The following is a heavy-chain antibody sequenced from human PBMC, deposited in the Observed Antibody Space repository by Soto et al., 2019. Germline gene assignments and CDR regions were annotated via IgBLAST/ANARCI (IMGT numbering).Heavy chain of an antibody. CDR2: INHSGST. J-gene: IGHJ4*02. CDR1: GGSFSGYY. CDR3: ARGRVLLWFGEGEIDY. Sequence: QVQLQQWGAGLLKPSETLSLTCAVYGGSFSGYYWSWIRQPPGKGLEWIGEINHSGSTNYNPSLKSLVTISVDTSKNQFSLKLSSVTAAETAVYYCARGRVLLWFGEGEIDYWGQGTLVTVSS. D-gene: IGHD3-10*01. V-gene: IGHV4-34*01.